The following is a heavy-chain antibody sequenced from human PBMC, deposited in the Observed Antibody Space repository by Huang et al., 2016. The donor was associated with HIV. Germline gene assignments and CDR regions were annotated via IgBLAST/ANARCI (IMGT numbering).Heavy chain of an antibody. Sequence: QVQLVQSGAEVKKPGASVKVSCKVSGYTLTELSMHWVRQAPGKGLEWMGVFDPEDGETIYAPNVQGRVTMTEDTSTDTAYMELSSLRSEDTAVYYCATVYRRFRNHDSGDYYFDYWDQGTLVTVSS. D-gene: IGHD3-22*01. CDR2: FDPEDGET. CDR1: GYTLTELS. J-gene: IGHJ4*02. CDR3: ATVYRRFRNHDSGDYYFDY. V-gene: IGHV1-24*01.